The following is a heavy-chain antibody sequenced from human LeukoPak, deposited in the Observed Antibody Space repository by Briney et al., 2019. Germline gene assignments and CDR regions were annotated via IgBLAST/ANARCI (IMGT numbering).Heavy chain of an antibody. CDR1: GYSISSGYY. J-gene: IGHJ4*02. CDR3: ARRPGPHPHYFDY. CDR2: IYHSGST. D-gene: IGHD3-10*01. V-gene: IGHV4-38-2*01. Sequence: SETLSLTCAISGYSISSGYYWGWIRQPPGKGLEWIGSIYHSGSTYYNPSLKSRVTISVDTSKNQFSLKLSSVTAADTAVYYCARRPGPHPHYFDYWGQGTLVTVSS.